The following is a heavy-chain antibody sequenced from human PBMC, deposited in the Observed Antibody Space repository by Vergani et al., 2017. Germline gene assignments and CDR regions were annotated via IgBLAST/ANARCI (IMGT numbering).Heavy chain of an antibody. CDR1: GFTFDDYA. CDR2: ISWNSGSI. D-gene: IGHD3-16*01. V-gene: IGHV3-9*01. J-gene: IGHJ4*02. CDR3: ASGGR. Sequence: EVQLVESGGGLVQPGRSLRLSCAASGFTFDDYAMHWVRQAPGKGLEWVSGISWNSGSIGYADSVKGRFTISRDNAKNSLYLQMNSLRAEDTAVYYCASGGRWGQGTLVTVSS.